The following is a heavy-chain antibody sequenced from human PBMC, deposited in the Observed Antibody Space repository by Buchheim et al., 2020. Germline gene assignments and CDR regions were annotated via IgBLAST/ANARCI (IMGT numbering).Heavy chain of an antibody. Sequence: EVQLVESGGGLVQPGGSLRLSCAASGFTFSSYSMNRVRQAPGKGLEWVSYISSSSSTIYYADSVKVRFTISRDNAKNSLYLQMNSLRAEDTAGYYCAREQVLSGYDRLYYYGMDVWGQGTT. CDR2: ISSSSSTI. J-gene: IGHJ6*02. CDR1: GFTFSSYS. V-gene: IGHV3-48*01. CDR3: AREQVLSGYDRLYYYGMDV. D-gene: IGHD5-12*01.